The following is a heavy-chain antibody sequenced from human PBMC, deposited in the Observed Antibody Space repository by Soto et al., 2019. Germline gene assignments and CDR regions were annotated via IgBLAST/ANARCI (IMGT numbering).Heavy chain of an antibody. CDR1: GFTFSSYA. J-gene: IGHJ4*02. CDR2: ISGSGGST. V-gene: IGHV3-23*01. CDR3: AKMRGRFGVVSRFDY. D-gene: IGHD3-3*01. Sequence: PGGSLRLSCAASGFTFSSYARSWVRQAPGKGLEWVSAISGSGGSTYYADSVKGRFTISRDNSKNTLYLQMNSLRAEDTAVYYCAKMRGRFGVVSRFDYWGQGTLVTVSS.